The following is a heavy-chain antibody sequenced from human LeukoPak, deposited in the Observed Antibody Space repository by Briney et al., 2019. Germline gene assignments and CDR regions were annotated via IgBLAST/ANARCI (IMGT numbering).Heavy chain of an antibody. CDR1: GGSMNGYY. V-gene: IGHV4-59*01. J-gene: IGHJ4*02. CDR2: IFYTGGA. D-gene: IGHD1-26*01. Sequence: SETLSLTCSVSGGSMNGYYWSWIRQPPGKGLEWIGYIFYTGGANYNPSLRSRVTMLIDTSKNQLSLKLTSVTAADTAVYFCARGERLGCDCWGQGALVTVSP. CDR3: ARGERLGCDC.